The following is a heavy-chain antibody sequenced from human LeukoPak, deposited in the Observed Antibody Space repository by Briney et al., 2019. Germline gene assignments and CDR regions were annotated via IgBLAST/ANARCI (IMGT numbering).Heavy chain of an antibody. J-gene: IGHJ4*02. V-gene: IGHV3-13*01. CDR1: EFTFSSYD. D-gene: IGHD6-13*01. Sequence: GGSLGLSCAASEFTFSSYDMHWVRQATGKGLEWVSTIDTAGNTWYPDSVKGRFTISRENAKNSLTLQMNSLRVGDTAVYYCARAKMPGIQTAGRVNYFEFWGQGTLVTVSS. CDR3: ARAKMPGIQTAGRVNYFEF. CDR2: IDTAGNT.